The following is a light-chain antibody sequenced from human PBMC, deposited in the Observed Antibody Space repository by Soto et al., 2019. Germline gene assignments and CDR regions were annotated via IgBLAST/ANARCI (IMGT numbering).Light chain of an antibody. CDR2: EVS. J-gene: IGLJ1*01. CDR3: FSYTSSTAYV. V-gene: IGLV2-14*01. CDR1: SSDVGGYKY. Sequence: QSALTQPASVSRSPGQSITISCTGTSSDVGGYKYVSWYQLHPGKAPKLMIYEVSNRPSGISNRFSASKSGNTASLTISGPQAEDEADYYCFSYTSSTAYVFGTGTKLTVL.